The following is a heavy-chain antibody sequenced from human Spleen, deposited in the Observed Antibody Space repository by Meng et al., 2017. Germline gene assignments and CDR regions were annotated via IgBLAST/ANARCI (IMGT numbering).Heavy chain of an antibody. V-gene: IGHV3-30*04. J-gene: IGHJ4*02. CDR3: ARSNTAMAPFDY. CDR1: GFTFSSYA. Sequence: GGSLRLSCAASGFTFSSYAMHWVRQAPGKGLEWVAVISYDGSNKYYADSVKGRFTISRDNSKNTLYLQMNSLRAEDTAVYYCARSNTAMAPFDYWGQGTLVTVSS. CDR2: ISYDGSNK. D-gene: IGHD5-18*01.